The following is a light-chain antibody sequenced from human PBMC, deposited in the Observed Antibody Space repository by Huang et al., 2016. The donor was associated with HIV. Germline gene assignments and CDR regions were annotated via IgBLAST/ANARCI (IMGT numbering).Light chain of an antibody. CDR2: WAS. J-gene: IGKJ1*01. CDR3: QQYYSSPQT. V-gene: IGKV4-1*01. CDR1: QSVYASSTRKNY. Sequence: DIIMSQSPDSLTVSLGERATLNCRSSQSVYASSTRKNYRDWFQQKPGQPPRLLLFWASSRKVGVPDRFSGSGSGTHFTLTIANLQPEDAAIYYCQQYYSSPQTFGQGTRV.